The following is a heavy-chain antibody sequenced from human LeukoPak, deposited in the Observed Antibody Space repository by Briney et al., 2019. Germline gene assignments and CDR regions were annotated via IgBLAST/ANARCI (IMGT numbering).Heavy chain of an antibody. V-gene: IGHV1-2*02. CDR3: ARGGPSPTTVTSNLYFDL. CDR2: IDPNSGGT. Sequence: ASVKVSCKASGYTFTDYYMHCVQQAPGQGLEWMGWIDPNSGGTKYAQRFQGRVTMTRDTSITTAYMELSRLRSDDTAVYYCARGGPSPTTVTSNLYFDLWGRGTLVTVSS. CDR1: GYTFTDYY. D-gene: IGHD4-11*01. J-gene: IGHJ2*01.